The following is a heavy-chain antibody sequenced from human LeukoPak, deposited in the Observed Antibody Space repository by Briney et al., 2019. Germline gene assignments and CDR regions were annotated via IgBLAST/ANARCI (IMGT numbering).Heavy chain of an antibody. V-gene: IGHV1-2*02. Sequence: ASVKVSCKTSGYTFTDYYLHWVRQAPGQGLEWMGWINPNSGRTSSVQKFQGRVTMTRDTSIATVYMEVSWLTSDDTAIYYCARADRLHGGPYLIGPWGQGTLVTVSS. J-gene: IGHJ5*02. CDR3: ARADRLHGGPYLIGP. CDR1: GYTFTDYY. CDR2: INPNSGRT. D-gene: IGHD2-21*01.